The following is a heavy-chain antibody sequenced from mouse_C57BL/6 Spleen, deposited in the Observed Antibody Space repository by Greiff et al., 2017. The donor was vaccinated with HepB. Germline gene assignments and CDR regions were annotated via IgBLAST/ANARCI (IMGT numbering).Heavy chain of an antibody. D-gene: IGHD6-1*01. CDR2: INPNNGGT. CDR1: GYTFTDYN. V-gene: IGHV1-22*01. CDR3: ASLEPLGY. J-gene: IGHJ3*01. Sequence: EVKVVESGPELVKPGASVKMSCKASGYTFTDYNMHWVKQSHGKSLEWIGYINPNNGGTSYNQKFKGKATLTVNKSSSTAYMELRSLTSEDSAVYYCASLEPLGYWGQGTLVTVSA.